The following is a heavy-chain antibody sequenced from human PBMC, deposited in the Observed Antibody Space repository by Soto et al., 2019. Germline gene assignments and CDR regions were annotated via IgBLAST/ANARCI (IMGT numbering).Heavy chain of an antibody. V-gene: IGHV3-66*01. J-gene: IGHJ6*03. D-gene: IGHD5-18*01. CDR3: ARDIKGYSYGYHYYMDV. Sequence: GGSLRLSCAASGFTVSSNYMSWVRQAPGKGLEWVSVIYSGGSTYYADSVKGRFTISRDNSKNTLYLQMNSLRAEDTAVYYCARDIKGYSYGYHYYMDVWGKGTTVTVSS. CDR1: GFTVSSNY. CDR2: IYSGGST.